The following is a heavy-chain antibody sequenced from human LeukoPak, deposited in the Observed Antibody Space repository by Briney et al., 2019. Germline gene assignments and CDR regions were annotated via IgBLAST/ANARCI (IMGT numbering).Heavy chain of an antibody. D-gene: IGHD4/OR15-4a*01. CDR2: IFSST. Sequence: HPGGSLRLSCTVSGFTVSSNSMSWVRQAPGKGLEWVSSIFSSTHYSDSVKGRFTISRDNSKNTLYLQMNSLRAEDTAVYYCARRAGAYSHPYDYWGQGTLVTVSS. J-gene: IGHJ4*02. V-gene: IGHV3-53*01. CDR3: ARRAGAYSHPYDY. CDR1: GFTVSSNS.